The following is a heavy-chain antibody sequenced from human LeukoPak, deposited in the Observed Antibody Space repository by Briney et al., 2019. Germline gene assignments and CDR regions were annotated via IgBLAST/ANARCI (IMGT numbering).Heavy chain of an antibody. Sequence: GASVKVSCKASGGTFSSYAISWVRQAPGQGREWMGGIIPIFGTANSAQKFQGRVTITTDESTSTAYMELSSLRSEDTAVYYCARFIVGALGTAFVIWGQGTMVTVSS. CDR3: ARFIVGALGTAFVI. J-gene: IGHJ3*02. D-gene: IGHD1-26*01. V-gene: IGHV1-69*05. CDR1: GGTFSSYA. CDR2: IIPIFGTA.